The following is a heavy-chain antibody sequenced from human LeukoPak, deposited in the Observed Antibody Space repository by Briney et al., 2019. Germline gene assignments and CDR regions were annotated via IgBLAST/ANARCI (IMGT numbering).Heavy chain of an antibody. J-gene: IGHJ4*02. V-gene: IGHV3-7*01. Sequence: GGSLRLSCAASGFTFSSYCMSWVRQAPGKGLEWVANIKQYGSEKYYVDSLNGRFTISRDNAKNSLYLQMNSLRAEATAVYSCAREEVRCGGDCYHFAYWGQGTLVTVSS. D-gene: IGHD2-21*02. CDR3: AREEVRCGGDCYHFAY. CDR1: GFTFSSYC. CDR2: IKQYGSEK.